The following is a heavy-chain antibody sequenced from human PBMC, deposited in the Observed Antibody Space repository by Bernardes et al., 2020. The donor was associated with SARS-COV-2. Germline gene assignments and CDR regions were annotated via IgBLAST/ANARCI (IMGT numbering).Heavy chain of an antibody. J-gene: IGHJ3*02. V-gene: IGHV4-4*02. CDR1: GGSISSSNW. Sequence: SETLSLTCAVSGGSISSSNWWSWVRQPPGKGLEWIGEIYHSGSTNYNPSLKSRVTISVDKSKNQFSLKLSSVTAADTAVYYCARDKELGYYDSSGSGPNPNHDAFDIWGQGTMVTVSS. CDR2: IYHSGST. D-gene: IGHD3-22*01. CDR3: ARDKELGYYDSSGSGPNPNHDAFDI.